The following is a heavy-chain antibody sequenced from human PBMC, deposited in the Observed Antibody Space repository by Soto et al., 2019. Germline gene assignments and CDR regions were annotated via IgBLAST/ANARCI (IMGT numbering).Heavy chain of an antibody. CDR1: GYSFTNFP. Sequence: QAQLVQSGAEVKKPGASVKVSCKASGYSFTNFPLHWVRQAPGQRLEWIAWINTGTGRTQYSEKLLGRVTVTTNTSAITVSMVLSRLRSQDTAFYDCAREGMLSLPEPWVDALDIWGQGATVT. J-gene: IGHJ3*02. CDR3: AREGMLSLPEPWVDALDI. D-gene: IGHD2-8*01. CDR2: INTGTGRT. V-gene: IGHV1-3*04.